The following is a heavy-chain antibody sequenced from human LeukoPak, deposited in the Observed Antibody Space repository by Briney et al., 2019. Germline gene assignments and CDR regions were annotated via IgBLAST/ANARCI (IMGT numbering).Heavy chain of an antibody. CDR1: GGTFSSYA. D-gene: IGHD3-10*01. Sequence: ASVKVSCKASGGTFSSYAISWVRQAPGQGLEWMGGIIPIFGTANYAQKFQGRVTITADKSTSTAYMELSSLRSEDTAVYYCARGVRFGELGPFDYWGQGTLVTVSS. CDR2: IIPIFGTA. V-gene: IGHV1-69*06. CDR3: ARGVRFGELGPFDY. J-gene: IGHJ4*02.